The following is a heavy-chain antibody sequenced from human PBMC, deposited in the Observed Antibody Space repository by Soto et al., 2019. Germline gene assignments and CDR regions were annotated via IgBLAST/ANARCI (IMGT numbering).Heavy chain of an antibody. V-gene: IGHV1-69*01. D-gene: IGHD1-1*01. J-gene: IGHJ4*02. CDR3: ALFRVQPSGAFDY. CDR1: GGTFSSYA. Sequence: QVQLVQSGAEVKKPGSSVKVSCKASGGTFSSYAISWVRQAPGQGREWMGGIIPIFGTANYAQKFQGRVTIAADESTSTAYMELSSLRSEDPAVYYCALFRVQPSGAFDYWGQGTLVTVSS. CDR2: IIPIFGTA.